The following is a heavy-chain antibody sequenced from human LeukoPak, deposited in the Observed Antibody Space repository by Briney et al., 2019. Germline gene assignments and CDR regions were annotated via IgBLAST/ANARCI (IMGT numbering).Heavy chain of an antibody. CDR1: GGSISSGGYS. D-gene: IGHD6-13*01. CDR3: ARLSSSWYLYFDY. J-gene: IGHJ4*02. Sequence: PSETLSLTCAASGGSISSGGYSWSWIRQPPGKGLEWIGYIYHSGSTYYNPSLKSRVTISVDRSKNQFSLKLSSVTAADTAVYYCARLSSSWYLYFDYWGQGTLVTVSS. V-gene: IGHV4-30-2*01. CDR2: IYHSGST.